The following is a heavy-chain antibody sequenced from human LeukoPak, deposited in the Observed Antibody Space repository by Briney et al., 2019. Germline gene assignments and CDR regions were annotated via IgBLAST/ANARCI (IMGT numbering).Heavy chain of an antibody. J-gene: IGHJ4*02. Sequence: TGGSLRLSCAASGFTSSSYSMNWVRQAPGKGLEWVSSISSSSSYIYYADSVKGRFTISRDNAKNSLYLQMNSLRAEDTAVYYCARDLDYTSPGFDYWGPGTLVTVSS. CDR2: ISSSSSYI. CDR3: ARDLDYTSPGFDY. D-gene: IGHD4-11*01. V-gene: IGHV3-21*01. CDR1: GFTSSSYS.